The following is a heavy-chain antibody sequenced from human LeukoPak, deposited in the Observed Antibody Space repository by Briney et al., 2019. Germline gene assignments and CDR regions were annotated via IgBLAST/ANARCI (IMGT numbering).Heavy chain of an antibody. CDR2: INHSGST. Sequence: SETLSPTCAVHGGSFSGYYWSWIRQPPGKGLEWIGEINHSGSTNYNPSLKSRVTISVDTSKNQFSLKLSSVTAADTAVYYCARRAPGDYVWGSYRYTFDYWGQGTLVTVSS. D-gene: IGHD3-16*02. CDR3: ARRAPGDYVWGSYRYTFDY. V-gene: IGHV4-34*01. CDR1: GGSFSGYY. J-gene: IGHJ4*02.